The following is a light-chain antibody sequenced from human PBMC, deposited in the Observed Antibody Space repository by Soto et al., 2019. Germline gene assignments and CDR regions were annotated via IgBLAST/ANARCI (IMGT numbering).Light chain of an antibody. CDR3: QQYNNWPPA. Sequence: EILMTQSPATLSASPGERATLSCRASQSVSNNVAWYQQKPGQAPRLLIYGASTRATGIPARFSGSGSGTEFTLTISSLQSEDFAVYYCQQYNNWPPAFGQGTRLE. CDR2: GAS. V-gene: IGKV3-15*01. J-gene: IGKJ5*01. CDR1: QSVSNN.